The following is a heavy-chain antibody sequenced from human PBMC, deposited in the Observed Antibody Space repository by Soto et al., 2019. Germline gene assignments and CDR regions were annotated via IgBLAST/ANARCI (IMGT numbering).Heavy chain of an antibody. D-gene: IGHD6-6*01. J-gene: IGHJ6*02. CDR1: GGSISSGGYY. CDR2: IYYSGTT. CDR3: ARDLWTSSSSLTYGMDV. V-gene: IGHV4-31*03. Sequence: PSETLSLTCTVSGGSISSGGYYWSWIRQHPGKGLEWIGYIYYSGTTYYNPSLKSRVTISVDTSKNQFSLRLSSVTAADTAVYYCARDLWTSSSSLTYGMDVWGQGTTVTVSS.